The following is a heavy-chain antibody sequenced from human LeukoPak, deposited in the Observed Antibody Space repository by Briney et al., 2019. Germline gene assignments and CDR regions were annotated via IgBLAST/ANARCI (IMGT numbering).Heavy chain of an antibody. Sequence: GGSLRLSCAASGFTFSSYGMSWVRQAPGKGLEWVSAISGSGGSTYYADSVKGRFTISRDNSKNTLYLQMNSLRAEDTAVYYCAKDPFSSSWPYYYYYMDVWGKGTTVTIYS. CDR3: AKDPFSSSWPYYYYYMDV. D-gene: IGHD6-13*01. CDR2: ISGSGGST. J-gene: IGHJ6*03. V-gene: IGHV3-23*01. CDR1: GFTFSSYG.